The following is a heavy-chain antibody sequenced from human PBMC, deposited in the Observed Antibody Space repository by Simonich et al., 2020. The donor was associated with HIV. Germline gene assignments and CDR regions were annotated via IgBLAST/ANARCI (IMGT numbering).Heavy chain of an antibody. V-gene: IGHV3-9*01. CDR2: ISWNSGKI. Sequence: EVQLVESGGGLVQPGRSLRLSCAASGFTFDDYAMHWVRQAQGRGQEWVSGISWNSGKIGYADSVKGRFTISRDNAKNSLDLQMNSLRAEDTALYYCAKGDGSYLSYYYGMDVWGQGTTVTVSS. CDR3: AKGDGSYLSYYYGMDV. J-gene: IGHJ6*02. CDR1: GFTFDDYA. D-gene: IGHD1-26*01.